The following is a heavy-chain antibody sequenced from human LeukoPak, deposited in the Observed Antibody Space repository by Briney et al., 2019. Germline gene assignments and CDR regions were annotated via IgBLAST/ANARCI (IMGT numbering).Heavy chain of an antibody. CDR2: IYYGGNT. CDR3: ARFPKDSSSWPYSFDY. J-gene: IGHJ4*02. CDR1: GGSMTTSSYY. D-gene: IGHD6-13*01. Sequence: SETLSLTCTVSGGSMTTSSYYWGWIRQPPGKGLEWIANIYYGGNTYYNPSLESRVSISIDTSKNQFSLKLSSVTAADTAVYYCARFPKDSSSWPYSFDYWGQGTLVTVSS. V-gene: IGHV4-39*07.